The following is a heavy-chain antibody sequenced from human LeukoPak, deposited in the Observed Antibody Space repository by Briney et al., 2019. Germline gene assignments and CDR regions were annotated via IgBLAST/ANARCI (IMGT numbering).Heavy chain of an antibody. V-gene: IGHV4-39*07. D-gene: IGHD3-10*01. CDR2: IYYSGST. CDR1: GGSISSSSYY. CDR3: ARGATMVQYNWFDP. J-gene: IGHJ5*02. Sequence: SETLSLTCTVSGGSISSSSYYWGWIRQPPGKGLEWIGSIYYSGSTYYNPSLKSRVTISVDTSKNQFSLKLSSVTAADTAVYYCARGATMVQYNWFDPWGQGTLVTVSS.